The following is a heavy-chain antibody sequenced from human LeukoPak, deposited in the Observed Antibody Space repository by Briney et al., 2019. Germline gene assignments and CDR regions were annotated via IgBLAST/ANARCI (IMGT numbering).Heavy chain of an antibody. J-gene: IGHJ5*02. Sequence: ASVKVSCKVSGYTLTELSMHWVRQAPGKGLEWMGGFDPEDGETIYAQKFQGRVTLTEDTSTDTAYMELSSLRSEDTAVYYCARERGGSIVVVPAAIPNWFDPWGQGTLVTVSS. CDR3: ARERGGSIVVVPAAIPNWFDP. CDR2: FDPEDGET. CDR1: GYTLTELS. D-gene: IGHD2-2*02. V-gene: IGHV1-24*01.